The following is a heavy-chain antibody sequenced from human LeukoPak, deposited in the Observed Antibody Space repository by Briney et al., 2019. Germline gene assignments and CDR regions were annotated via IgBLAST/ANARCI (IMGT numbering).Heavy chain of an antibody. Sequence: HPGGSLRLSCAASGFTFSSYAMSWVRQAPGKGLEWVSAISGSGGSTYYADSVKGRFTISRDNSKNTLYLQMNSLRAEDMAVYYCARDSREKVVVPIIYEETYYYYYHMDVWGKGTTVTVSS. D-gene: IGHD2-2*01. V-gene: IGHV3-23*01. J-gene: IGHJ6*03. CDR2: ISGSGGST. CDR3: ARDSREKVVVPIIYEETYYYYYHMDV. CDR1: GFTFSSYA.